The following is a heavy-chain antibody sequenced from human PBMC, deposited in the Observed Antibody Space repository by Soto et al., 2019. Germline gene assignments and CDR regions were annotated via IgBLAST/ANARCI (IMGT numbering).Heavy chain of an antibody. CDR2: ISSSSTYI. CDR1: GFTLSSYS. D-gene: IGHD3-10*01. V-gene: IGHV3-21*04. Sequence: PGGYLRLSCAISGFTLSSYSMNWVRQAPGKGLEWVSAISSSSTYIYYADSVKGRFTISRDNAKNTLYLQMNSLRAEDTAVYYCARVQVTMVRGVLAYYYYGMDVWGQGTTVTVSS. CDR3: ARVQVTMVRGVLAYYYYGMDV. J-gene: IGHJ6*02.